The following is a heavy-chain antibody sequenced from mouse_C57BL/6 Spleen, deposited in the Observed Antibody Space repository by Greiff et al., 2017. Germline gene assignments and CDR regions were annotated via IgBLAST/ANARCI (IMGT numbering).Heavy chain of an antibody. CDR2: ISYDGSN. V-gene: IGHV3-6*01. CDR3: ASEITTVVATDFDV. D-gene: IGHD1-1*01. Sequence: DVKLQESGPGLVKPSQSLSLTCSVTGYSITSGYYWNWIRQFPGNKLEWMGYISYDGSNNYNPSLKNRISFTRDTSKNQFFLKLNSVTTEDTATYYCASEITTVVATDFDVWGTGTTVTVSS. CDR1: GYSITSGYY. J-gene: IGHJ1*03.